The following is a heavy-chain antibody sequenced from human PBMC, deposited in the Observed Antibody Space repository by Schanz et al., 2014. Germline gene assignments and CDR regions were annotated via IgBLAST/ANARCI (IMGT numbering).Heavy chain of an antibody. CDR1: GFSFSIFA. CDR2: ISGSGGDT. Sequence: EVQLVESGGGVVRPGGSLRLSCAASGFSFSIFAMTWVRQAPGQGLEWVSTISGSGGDTYPADSVKGRFTISRDNSNNTLYLQMKSLRAEDTAVYYCAKDVRPVANTVHFYYMDVWGQGTTVTVSS. D-gene: IGHD6-19*01. CDR3: AKDVRPVANTVHFYYMDV. V-gene: IGHV3-23*04. J-gene: IGHJ6*02.